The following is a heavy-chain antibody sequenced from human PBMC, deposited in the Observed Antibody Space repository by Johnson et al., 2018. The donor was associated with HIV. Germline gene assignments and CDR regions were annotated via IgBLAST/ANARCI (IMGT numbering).Heavy chain of an antibody. CDR3: AKTICGVVSDALDI. V-gene: IGHV3-30*18. CDR1: GFTFFSYG. Sequence: QMLLVESGGGVVQPGRSLRLSCVASGFTFFSYGMHWVRQAPGKGLEWVAVISDDGNNKYYADSVKVRFTISRDNSKNTLYLQMNSLRTEDTAMYYCAKTICGVVSDALDIGGQGTMVIVAS. J-gene: IGHJ3*02. CDR2: ISDDGNNK. D-gene: IGHD3-3*01.